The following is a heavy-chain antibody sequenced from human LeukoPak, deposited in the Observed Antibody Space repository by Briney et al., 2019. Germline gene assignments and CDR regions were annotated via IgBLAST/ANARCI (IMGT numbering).Heavy chain of an antibody. Sequence: GGSLRLSCAASGFTSSSYGMHWVRQAPGRGLGWVAVIWYDGSNKYYADSVKGRFTISRDNSKNTLYLQMSSLRAEDTAVYYCARDGSSSWYYYYMDVWGKGTTVTVSS. D-gene: IGHD6-13*01. CDR3: ARDGSSSWYYYYMDV. CDR2: IWYDGSNK. J-gene: IGHJ6*03. CDR1: GFTSSSYG. V-gene: IGHV3-33*01.